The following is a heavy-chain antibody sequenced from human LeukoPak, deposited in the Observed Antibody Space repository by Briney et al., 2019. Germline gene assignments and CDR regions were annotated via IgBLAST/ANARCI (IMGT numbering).Heavy chain of an antibody. CDR2: IYTSGST. V-gene: IGHV4-4*07. J-gene: IGHJ4*02. CDR1: GGSISSYY. CDR3: ARDRQWFGELLPDY. Sequence: PSETLSLTCTVSGGSISSYYWSWIRQAAGKGLEWIGRIYTSGSTNYNPSLKSRVTMSVDTSKNQFPLKLSSVTAADTAVYYCARDRQWFGELLPDYWGQGTLVTVSS. D-gene: IGHD3-10*01.